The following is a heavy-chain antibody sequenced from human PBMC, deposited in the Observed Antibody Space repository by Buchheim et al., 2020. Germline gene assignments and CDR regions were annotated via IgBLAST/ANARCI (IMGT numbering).Heavy chain of an antibody. Sequence: QVQLQESGPGLVKPSETLSLTCTVSGGSTSGHYWSWIRQPPGKGLEWFGYMYYSGSTKYNPSLKSRVTLSVDTSKNQFSLWLGSVTAADTAVYYCARFNFYDSSGSNSRAFDYWGRGTL. CDR2: MYYSGST. V-gene: IGHV4-59*11. D-gene: IGHD3-22*01. J-gene: IGHJ4*02. CDR3: ARFNFYDSSGSNSRAFDY. CDR1: GGSTSGHY.